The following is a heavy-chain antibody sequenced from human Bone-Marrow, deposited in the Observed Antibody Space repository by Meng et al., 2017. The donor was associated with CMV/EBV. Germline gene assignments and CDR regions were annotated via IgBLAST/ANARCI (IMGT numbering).Heavy chain of an antibody. Sequence: ASVKVSCKASGYTFTGYYMHWVRQAPGQGLEWMGWISAYNGNTNYAQKLQGRVTMTTDTSTSTAYMELRSLRSDDTAVYYCAREGQEGRMDVWGQGTTVTVSS. CDR3: AREGQEGRMDV. CDR2: ISAYNGNT. V-gene: IGHV1-18*04. J-gene: IGHJ6*02. CDR1: GYTFTGYY.